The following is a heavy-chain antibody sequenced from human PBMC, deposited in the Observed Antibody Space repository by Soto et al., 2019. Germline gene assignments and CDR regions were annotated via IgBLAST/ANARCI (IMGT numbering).Heavy chain of an antibody. D-gene: IGHD1-26*01. Sequence: VQLVESGGDVVQPGRSLRLSCAASGFIFSSYGMHWVRQAPGKGLEWVAIIWYDGSNKYYADSVKGRFTISRDNSKNTLYLQMNSLRAEDTAVYYCARDGTVGAVDYWGQGSLVTVSS. CDR3: ARDGTVGAVDY. V-gene: IGHV3-33*01. CDR1: GFIFSSYG. CDR2: IWYDGSNK. J-gene: IGHJ4*02.